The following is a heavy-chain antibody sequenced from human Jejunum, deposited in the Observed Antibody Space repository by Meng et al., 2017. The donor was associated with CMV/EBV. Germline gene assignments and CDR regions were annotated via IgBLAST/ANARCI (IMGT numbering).Heavy chain of an antibody. CDR3: ARGPGASTREGFDY. D-gene: IGHD1-26*01. J-gene: IGHJ4*02. Sequence: QVHCRDSVPGLGNPPVPRPLPCTVSGGSIINQYWGWIRQSAGKGLEWIGRFYSSDTYNYHPSLNSRLTMSLDTSKNQFSLNLSSVTAADTAIYYCARGPGASTREGFDYWGLGTLVTVSS. V-gene: IGHV4-4*07. CDR1: GGSIINQY. CDR2: FYSSDTY.